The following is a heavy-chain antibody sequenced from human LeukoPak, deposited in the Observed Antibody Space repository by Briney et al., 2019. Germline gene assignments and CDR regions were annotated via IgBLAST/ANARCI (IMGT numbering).Heavy chain of an antibody. CDR1: GYTFTGYY. CDR3: ARYYDSSGYYYNGGGTDY. V-gene: IGHV1-2*06. J-gene: IGHJ4*02. CDR2: INPNSGGT. D-gene: IGHD3-22*01. Sequence: ASVKVSCKASGYTFTGYYMHWVRQAPRQGLEWMGRINPNSGGTNYAQKFQGRVTMTRDTSISTAYMELSRLRSDDTAVYYCARYYDSSGYYYNGGGTDYWGQGTLVTVSS.